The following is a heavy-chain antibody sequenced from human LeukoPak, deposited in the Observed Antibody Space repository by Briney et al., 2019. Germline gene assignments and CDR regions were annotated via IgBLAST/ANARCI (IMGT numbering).Heavy chain of an antibody. CDR3: ARVGYCSGGSCSYFDY. CDR2: IYFSGST. J-gene: IGHJ4*02. Sequence: SETLSLTCTVSGGSISSSDYYWGWIRQPPGKGLEWIGSIYFSGSTYYNPSLKSRVTISVDTSKNQFSLKLSSVTAADTAVYYCARVGYCSGGSCSYFDYWGQGTLVTVSS. CDR1: GGSISSSDYY. D-gene: IGHD2-15*01. V-gene: IGHV4-39*07.